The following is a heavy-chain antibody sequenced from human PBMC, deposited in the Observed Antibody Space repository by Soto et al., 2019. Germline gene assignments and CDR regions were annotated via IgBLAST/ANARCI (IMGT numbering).Heavy chain of an antibody. CDR3: AREDYYYGMDV. CDR1: GGSISSSSYY. Sequence: SETLSLTCTVSGGSISSSSYYWGWIRQPPGKGLEWIGSIYYSGSTYYNPSLKSRVTISVDTSKNQFSLKLSSVTAADTAVYYCAREDYYYGMDVWGQGTTVTVSS. V-gene: IGHV4-39*02. J-gene: IGHJ6*02. CDR2: IYYSGST.